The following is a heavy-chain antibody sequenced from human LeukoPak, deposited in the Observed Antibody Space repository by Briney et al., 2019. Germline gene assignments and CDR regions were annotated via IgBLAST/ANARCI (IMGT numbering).Heavy chain of an antibody. CDR2: ISSSGGGT. J-gene: IGHJ1*01. V-gene: IGHV3-23*01. CDR1: GFTFSSYD. CDR3: ANAAETTIGTGYFQQ. Sequence: PGGSLRLSCAASGFTFSSYDMGWVRRAPGKGLEWVSSISSSGGGTYYAESVKGRFTISRDNSKNTLYVQMNSLRAEDTAIYYCANAAETTIGTGYFQQWGQGTLVTVSS. D-gene: IGHD1/OR15-1a*01.